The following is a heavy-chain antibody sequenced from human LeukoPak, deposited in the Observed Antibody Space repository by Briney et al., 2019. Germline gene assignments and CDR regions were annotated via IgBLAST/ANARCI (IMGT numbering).Heavy chain of an antibody. V-gene: IGHV3-7*01. J-gene: IGHJ4*02. D-gene: IGHD5-12*01. Sequence: GGSLRLSCAASGFTFSSYWMSWVRQAPGKGLEWVANIKQDGSGKYYVDSVKGRFTISRDNAKNSLYLQMNSLRAEDTAVYYCARERGSGALDYWGQGTLVTVSS. CDR1: GFTFSSYW. CDR3: ARERGSGALDY. CDR2: IKQDGSGK.